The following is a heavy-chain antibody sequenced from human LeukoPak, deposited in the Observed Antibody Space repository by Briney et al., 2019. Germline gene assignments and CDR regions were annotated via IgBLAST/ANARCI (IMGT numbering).Heavy chain of an antibody. J-gene: IGHJ4*02. CDR3: TTRGGDTLMRTEAFDY. CDR2: MNPDSGGT. D-gene: IGHD3-16*01. CDR1: GYTSTSYG. V-gene: IGHV1-2*02. Sequence: ASVKVSCKASGYTSTSYGINWVRQAPGQGLELMGWMNPDSGGTNYAQKFKGRVTMTRDTSINTAYMDLRRLTSDDTAIYYCTTRGGDTLMRTEAFDYWGLGTLVTVSS.